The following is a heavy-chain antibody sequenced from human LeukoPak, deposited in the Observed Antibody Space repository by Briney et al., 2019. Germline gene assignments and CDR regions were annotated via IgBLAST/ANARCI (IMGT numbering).Heavy chain of an antibody. CDR3: ARSNWNYDY. CDR2: ISYDGSNK. CDR1: GFTFSNYA. V-gene: IGHV3-30*04. D-gene: IGHD1-7*01. Sequence: PGRSLRLSCAASGFTFSNYAMHWVRQAPDKGLEWVAVISYDGSNKYFADSVKGRFTISRDNAKDTLYLQMNSLRAEDTAVYFCARSNWNYDYWGQGTLVTVSS. J-gene: IGHJ4*02.